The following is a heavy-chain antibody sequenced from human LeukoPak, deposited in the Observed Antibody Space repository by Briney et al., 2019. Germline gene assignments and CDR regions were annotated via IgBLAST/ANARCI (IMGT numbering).Heavy chain of an antibody. V-gene: IGHV1-3*01. CDR1: VYTCTSYA. J-gene: IGHJ4*02. CDR3: ARASSGWRKTFDY. CDR2: INAGNGNT. Sequence: ASVKVSCKASVYTCTSYAMHWVRQAPGQRLEWMGWINAGNGNTKYSQKFQGRVTITRDTSASTAYMELSSLRSEDTAVYYCARASSGWRKTFDYWGQGTLVTVSS. D-gene: IGHD6-19*01.